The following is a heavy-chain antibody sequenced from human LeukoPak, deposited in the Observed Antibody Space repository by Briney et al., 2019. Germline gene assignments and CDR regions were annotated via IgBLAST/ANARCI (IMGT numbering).Heavy chain of an antibody. Sequence: ASMKVSCKASGYTFTSYYMHWVRQAPGQGLEWMGIINPSGGSTSYAQKFQGRVTMTRDTSTSTVYMELSSLRSEDTAVHYCARELATVTTPEAFDIWGQGTMVTVSS. J-gene: IGHJ3*02. D-gene: IGHD4-17*01. V-gene: IGHV1-46*01. CDR1: GYTFTSYY. CDR2: INPSGGST. CDR3: ARELATVTTPEAFDI.